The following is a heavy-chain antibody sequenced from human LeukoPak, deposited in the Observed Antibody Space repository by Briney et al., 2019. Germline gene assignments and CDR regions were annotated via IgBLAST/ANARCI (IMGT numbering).Heavy chain of an antibody. J-gene: IGHJ4*02. CDR2: IYYSGST. CDR1: GVSFSGYY. D-gene: IGHD6-6*01. Sequence: SETLSLTCAVYGVSFSGYYWSWIRQHPGKGLEWIGYIYYSGSTYYNPSLKSRVTISVDTSKNQFSLELSSVTAADTAVYYCARGRPTSNFDYWGQGTLVTVSS. CDR3: ARGRPTSNFDY. V-gene: IGHV4-31*11.